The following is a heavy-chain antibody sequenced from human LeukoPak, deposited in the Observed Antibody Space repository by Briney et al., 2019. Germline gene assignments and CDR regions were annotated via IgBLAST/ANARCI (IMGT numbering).Heavy chain of an antibody. CDR3: ARGDILTGYYTPWYYYYYYGMDV. J-gene: IGHJ6*02. D-gene: IGHD3-9*01. Sequence: SETLSLTCTVSGGPISSYYWSWIRQPPGKGLEWIGYIYYSGSTNYNPSLKSRVTISVDTSKNQFSLKLSSVTAADTAVYYCARGDILTGYYTPWYYYYYYGMDVWGQGTTVTASS. CDR2: IYYSGST. CDR1: GGPISSYY. V-gene: IGHV4-59*12.